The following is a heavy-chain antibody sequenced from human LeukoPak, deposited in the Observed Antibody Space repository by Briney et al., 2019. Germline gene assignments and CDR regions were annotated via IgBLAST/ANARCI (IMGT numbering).Heavy chain of an antibody. V-gene: IGHV3-21*01. CDR1: GFTFSSYA. D-gene: IGHD2-2*01. CDR3: ARRIVVVPAAISDEGFDY. Sequence: PGGSLRLSCAASGFTFSSYAMSWVRQAPGKGLEWVSSISSSSSYIYYADSVKGRFTISRDNAKNSLYLQMNSLRAEDTAVYYCARRIVVVPAAISDEGFDYWGQGTLVTVSS. J-gene: IGHJ4*02. CDR2: ISSSSSYI.